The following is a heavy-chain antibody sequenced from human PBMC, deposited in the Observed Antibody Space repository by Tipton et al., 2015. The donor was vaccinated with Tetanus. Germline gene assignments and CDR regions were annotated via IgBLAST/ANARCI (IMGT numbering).Heavy chain of an antibody. D-gene: IGHD2-2*02. CDR3: ASYNIPYYFDY. J-gene: IGHJ4*02. Sequence: TLSLTCDVYDGSLSAYYWTWIRQPPGKGLEWIGEINHTGSTNYNPSLRRRLIISADTSKNQFSLRLSSVTAADTAVYYCASYNIPYYFDYWGRGTLVTVSS. V-gene: IGHV4-34*01. CDR2: INHTGST. CDR1: DGSLSAYY.